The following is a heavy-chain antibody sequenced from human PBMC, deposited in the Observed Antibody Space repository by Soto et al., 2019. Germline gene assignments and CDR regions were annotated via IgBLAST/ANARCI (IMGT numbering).Heavy chain of an antibody. CDR2: IRSKANSYAT. V-gene: IGHV3-73*02. Sequence: EVQLVESGGGLVQPGGSLKLSCAASGFTFSGSAMHWVRQASGKGLEWVGRIRSKANSYATHYAASMKGRFTISRDDSKSTRYLQMNSLKTEDTAVYYCTRRYYYDSSGYYQGDYWGQGTLVTVSS. CDR3: TRRYYYDSSGYYQGDY. CDR1: GFTFSGSA. D-gene: IGHD3-22*01. J-gene: IGHJ4*02.